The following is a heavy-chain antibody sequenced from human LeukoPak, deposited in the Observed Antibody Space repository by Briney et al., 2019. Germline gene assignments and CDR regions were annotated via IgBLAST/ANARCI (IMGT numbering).Heavy chain of an antibody. J-gene: IGHJ4*02. CDR1: GFSFSNYA. CDR3: AKSSYYDASGYYREFYFDS. V-gene: IGHV3-23*01. CDR2: ISGSGGST. Sequence: GGSLRLSCVSSGFSFSNYAMSWVRQAPGKGLEWASSISGSGGSTHYVDSVKGRFTISRDKTKNTLYLQMNSLRAEDTTVYYCAKSSYYDASGYYREFYFDSWGQGTLVTVSS. D-gene: IGHD3-22*01.